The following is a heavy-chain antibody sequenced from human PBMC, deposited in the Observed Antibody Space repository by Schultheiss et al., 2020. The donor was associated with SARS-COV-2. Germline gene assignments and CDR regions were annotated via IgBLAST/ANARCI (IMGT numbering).Heavy chain of an antibody. V-gene: IGHV1-2*02. Sequence: ASVKVSCKASGYTFSDYYIHWVRNVPGHGLEWMGWINPNSGGTNYAQKFQGRVTMTRDTSISTAYMELSRLRSDDTAVYYCARVVPAAIGWFDPWGQGTLVTVSS. CDR2: INPNSGGT. CDR1: GYTFSDYY. D-gene: IGHD2-2*01. J-gene: IGHJ5*02. CDR3: ARVVPAAIGWFDP.